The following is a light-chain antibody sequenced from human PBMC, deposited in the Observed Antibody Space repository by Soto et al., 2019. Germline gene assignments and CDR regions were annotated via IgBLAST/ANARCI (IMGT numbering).Light chain of an antibody. J-gene: IGLJ1*01. CDR3: SSYTSSNTLEV. CDR2: EVS. CDR1: SRDVGGSNY. Sequence: QSALIQPASVSGSPGQSITISCTGTSRDVGGSNYVSWYQHHPHRAPKLLIYEVSYRPSGVSSRFSGSKSGNTASLTISGLQAEDDADYYCSSYTSSNTLEVFGVGTKLPVL. V-gene: IGLV2-14*01.